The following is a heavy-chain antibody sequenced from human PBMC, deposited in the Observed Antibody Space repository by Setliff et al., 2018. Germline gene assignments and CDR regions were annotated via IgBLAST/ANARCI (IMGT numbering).Heavy chain of an antibody. D-gene: IGHD1-26*01. J-gene: IGHJ6*03. Sequence: SETLSLTCAVYGESFSGYFWSWIRQTPEKGLEWIGEISHSGNTNYNPSLKSRVTLSVDTSKNQFSLKVSSVTAADTAVYYCARAPPNRYSGSYEYFYMDVWGKGTTVTVSS. CDR2: ISHSGNT. V-gene: IGHV4-34*01. CDR3: ARAPPNRYSGSYEYFYMDV. CDR1: GESFSGYF.